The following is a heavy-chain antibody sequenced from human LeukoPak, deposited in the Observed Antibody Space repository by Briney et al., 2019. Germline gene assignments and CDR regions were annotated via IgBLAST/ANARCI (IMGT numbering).Heavy chain of an antibody. CDR1: VGSISIGDYF. CDR2: IYYSGST. J-gene: IGHJ5*02. D-gene: IGHD1-1*01. Sequence: SQTLSLTCTVSVGSISIGDYFWSWIRQPPGKGMEWLGYIYYSGSTYYHPSLKSRVTLSVDTSKNQFSLKLSPVTAADTAVYYCAREGTSGTHLNWFDPWGQGTLVTVSS. CDR3: AREGTSGTHLNWFDP. V-gene: IGHV4-30-4*01.